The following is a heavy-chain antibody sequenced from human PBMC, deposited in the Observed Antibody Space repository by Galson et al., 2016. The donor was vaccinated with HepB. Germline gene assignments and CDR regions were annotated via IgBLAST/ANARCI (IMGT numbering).Heavy chain of an antibody. CDR3: ARKLYYYDSSDFGWFDP. D-gene: IGHD3-22*01. CDR1: GFTVSSDD. Sequence: SLRLSCAAAGFTVSSDDMNWVRQGAGKGLEWVSVIYSGGTTYYADSVKGRFTISRDNSKNTVYLQMNSLRAEDTAVYYCARKLYYYDSSDFGWFDPWGQGTLVTVSS. J-gene: IGHJ5*02. V-gene: IGHV3-53*01. CDR2: IYSGGTT.